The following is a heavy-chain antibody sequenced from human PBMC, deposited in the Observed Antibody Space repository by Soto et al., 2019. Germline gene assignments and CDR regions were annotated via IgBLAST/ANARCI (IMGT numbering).Heavy chain of an antibody. Sequence: PGESLKISCKGSGYSFTSYWISWVRQMPGKGLEWMGRIDPSDSYTNYSPSFQGHVTISADKSISTAYLQWSSLKASDTAMYYCARRGITIPYYYGMDVWGQGTTVTVS. V-gene: IGHV5-10-1*01. J-gene: IGHJ6*02. CDR1: GYSFTSYW. CDR3: ARRGITIPYYYGMDV. CDR2: IDPSDSYT. D-gene: IGHD3-3*01.